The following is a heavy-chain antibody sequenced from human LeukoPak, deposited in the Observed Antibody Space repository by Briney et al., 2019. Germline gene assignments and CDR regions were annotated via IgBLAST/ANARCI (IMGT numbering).Heavy chain of an antibody. Sequence: LTGGSLRLSCAASGFTFSSYGMHWVRQAPGKGLEWVAFIRYDGSNKYYADSVKGRFTISRDNSKNTLYLQMNSLRAEDTAVYYCAKDPVRGRPTTGPWYYFDYWGQGTLVTVSS. CDR2: IRYDGSNK. CDR3: AKDPVRGRPTTGPWYYFDY. D-gene: IGHD3-16*01. V-gene: IGHV3-30*02. J-gene: IGHJ4*02. CDR1: GFTFSSYG.